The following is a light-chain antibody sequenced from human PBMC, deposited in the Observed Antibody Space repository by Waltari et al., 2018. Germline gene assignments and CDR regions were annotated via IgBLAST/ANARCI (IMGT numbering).Light chain of an antibody. CDR2: WAS. Sequence: DIVMTQSPDSLAVSPGERATIHCQSSQSVLYSSNNKSYLAWYQHKPGQPPKLLIYWASTRESGVPDRFSGSGSGTDFTLTISSLQAEDVAVYYCQQYYSTPWTFGQGTKVEI. J-gene: IGKJ1*01. CDR3: QQYYSTPWT. CDR1: QSVLYSSNNKSY. V-gene: IGKV4-1*01.